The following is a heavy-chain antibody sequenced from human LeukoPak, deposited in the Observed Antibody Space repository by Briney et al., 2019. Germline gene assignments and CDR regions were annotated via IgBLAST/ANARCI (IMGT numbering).Heavy chain of an antibody. CDR2: ISSSSYI. D-gene: IGHD6-6*01. V-gene: IGHV3-21*01. CDR1: GFTFSSYS. CDR3: ARAGGWRIAATYYFDY. J-gene: IGHJ4*02. Sequence: GRSLRLSCAASGFTFSSYSMNWVRQAPGKGLEWVSSISSSSYIYYADSVKGRFTISRGNAKNSLYLQMNSLRAEDTAVYYCARAGGWRIAATYYFDYWGQGTLVTVSS.